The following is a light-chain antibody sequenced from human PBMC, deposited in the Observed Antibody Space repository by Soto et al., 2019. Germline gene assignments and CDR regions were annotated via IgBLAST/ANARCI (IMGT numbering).Light chain of an antibody. CDR2: KAS. CDR1: QSINTW. V-gene: IGKV1-5*03. CDR3: QQYLTYSQ. Sequence: DIQMTRSPSTLSASVGDRVTITCRASQSINTWLAWYQLKPGRAPKLLIYKASTLESGVSSRFSGSGSGTEFTLTISSLQPDDFATYYCQQYLTYSQLGQGTRVEIK. J-gene: IGKJ1*01.